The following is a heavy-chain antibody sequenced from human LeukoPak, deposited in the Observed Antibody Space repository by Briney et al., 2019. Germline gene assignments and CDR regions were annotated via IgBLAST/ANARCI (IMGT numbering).Heavy chain of an antibody. CDR2: ISSSSSYI. D-gene: IGHD3-16*01. CDR1: GFTFSSYS. J-gene: IGHJ6*03. Sequence: PGGSLRLSCAASGFTFSSYSMNWVRQAPGKGLEWVSSISSSSSYIYYADSVKGRFTISRDNAKNSLYLQMNSLRAEDTAVYYCARSLGFWGPYYYYMDVWGKGTTVTVSS. CDR3: ARSLGFWGPYYYYMDV. V-gene: IGHV3-21*01.